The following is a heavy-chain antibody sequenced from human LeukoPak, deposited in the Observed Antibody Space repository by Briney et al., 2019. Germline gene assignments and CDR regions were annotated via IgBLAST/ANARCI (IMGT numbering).Heavy chain of an antibody. D-gene: IGHD3-3*01. CDR3: ARRITIFGVGPHFDI. Sequence: LGESLKISCKDSGYSFTSYWIGWVRQMPGKGLEWMGIIYPGDSDTRYSPSFQGQVTISADKSISTAYLQWSSLKASDTAMYYCARRITIFGVGPHFDIWGQGTMVTVSS. J-gene: IGHJ3*02. CDR1: GYSFTSYW. V-gene: IGHV5-51*01. CDR2: IYPGDSDT.